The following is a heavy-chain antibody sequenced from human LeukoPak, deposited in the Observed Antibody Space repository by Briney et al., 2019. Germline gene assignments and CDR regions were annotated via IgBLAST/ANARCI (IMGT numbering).Heavy chain of an antibody. CDR3: ARSSSGWYYFDY. CDR1: GYTFTGYY. CDR2: INPNSDDT. D-gene: IGHD6-19*01. Sequence: ASVRVSCKASGYTFTGYYMHWVRQAPGQGLEWMGWINPNSDDTKFAQKFQGRVTMTRDTSISTAYMELSRLRSDDTAVYYCARSSSGWYYFDYWGQGTLVTVSS. J-gene: IGHJ4*02. V-gene: IGHV1-2*02.